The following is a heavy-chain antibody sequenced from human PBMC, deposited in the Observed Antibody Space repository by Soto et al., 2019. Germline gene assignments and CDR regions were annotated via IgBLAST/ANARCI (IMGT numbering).Heavy chain of an antibody. Sequence: GGSLRLSCTASGFTFGDYAMSWFRQAPGKGLEWVGFVRNKAYRGTTEYAASVKGRFTISRDDSKSIAYLQMNSLKTEDTAVYYCARGNEISDYWGLGTLVTVSS. J-gene: IGHJ4*02. D-gene: IGHD1-1*01. CDR2: VRNKAYRGTT. V-gene: IGHV3-49*03. CDR1: GFTFGDYA. CDR3: ARGNEISDY.